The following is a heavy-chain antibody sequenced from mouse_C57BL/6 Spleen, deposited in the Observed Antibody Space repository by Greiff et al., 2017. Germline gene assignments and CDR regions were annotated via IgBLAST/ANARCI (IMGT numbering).Heavy chain of an antibody. CDR2: IYPRDGST. J-gene: IGHJ3*01. D-gene: IGHD1-1*01. V-gene: IGHV1-85*01. Sequence: VQVVESGPELVKPGASVKLSCKASGYTFTSYDINWVNQRPGQGLEWIGWIYPRDGSTKYNEKFKGKATLTVDTSSSTAYMELHSLTSEDSAVYFCARIYYYGSSSAWFAYWGQGTLVTVSA. CDR3: ARIYYYGSSSAWFAY. CDR1: GYTFTSYD.